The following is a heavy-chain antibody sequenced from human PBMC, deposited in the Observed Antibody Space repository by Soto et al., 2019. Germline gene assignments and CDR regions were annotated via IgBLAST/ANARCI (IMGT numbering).Heavy chain of an antibody. D-gene: IGHD1-26*01. CDR3: ARGGAMGVDY. V-gene: IGHV3-74*01. CDR2: IDGAAATT. CDR1: GFTFNNKW. Sequence: GESLKISCTASGFTFNNKWMHWVRQAPGKGLVWLSRIDGAAATTNYADCVKGRFTISRDNAKNIVFLHVNGLTDEDTAVYYCARGGAMGVDYWGQGTLVTVSS. J-gene: IGHJ4*02.